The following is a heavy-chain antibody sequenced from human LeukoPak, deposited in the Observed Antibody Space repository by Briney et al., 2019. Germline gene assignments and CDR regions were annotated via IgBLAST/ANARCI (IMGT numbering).Heavy chain of an antibody. CDR1: GFPFSSYA. D-gene: IGHD2-15*01. Sequence: GGSLRLSCSASGFPFSSYAMHWVRQAPGKGLEYVSAISDSGGSTYYADSVKGRFTISRDNSKNTLYLQMSSLRAEDTAVYFCVRGYSSGPYGMDVWGQGTTVTVSS. CDR3: VRGYSSGPYGMDV. CDR2: ISDSGGST. J-gene: IGHJ6*02. V-gene: IGHV3-64D*09.